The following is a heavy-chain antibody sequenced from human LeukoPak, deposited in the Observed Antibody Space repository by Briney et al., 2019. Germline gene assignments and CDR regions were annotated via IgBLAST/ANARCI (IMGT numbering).Heavy chain of an antibody. D-gene: IGHD5-12*01. J-gene: IGHJ4*02. Sequence: PGGSLRLSCAASGFTFSAYWMRWVRQAPGKGLEWVASIKEDGSEKYCVDSVKGRFTISRDNAKNSLYLQMNSLRAEDTAVYYCARLTLSANDWCYDYWGQGTLVTVSS. CDR1: GFTFSAYW. CDR3: ARLTLSANDWCYDY. CDR2: IKEDGSEK. V-gene: IGHV3-7*01.